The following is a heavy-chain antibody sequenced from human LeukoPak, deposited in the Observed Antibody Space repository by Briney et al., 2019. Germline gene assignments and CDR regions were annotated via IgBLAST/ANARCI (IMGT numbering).Heavy chain of an antibody. D-gene: IGHD6-13*01. CDR2: ISGSGGST. V-gene: IGHV3-23*01. Sequence: GGSLRLSCAASGFTFSSYAMSWVRQAPGKGLEWVSAISGSGGSTYYADSVKGRFTISRDNSKNTLYLQMNSLRLEDTAGYYCAKGAGYSSNWNFDYWGQGTLVTVSS. CDR1: GFTFSSYA. J-gene: IGHJ4*02. CDR3: AKGAGYSSNWNFDY.